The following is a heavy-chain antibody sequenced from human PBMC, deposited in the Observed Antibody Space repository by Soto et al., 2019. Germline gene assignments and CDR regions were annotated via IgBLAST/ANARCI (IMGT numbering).Heavy chain of an antibody. J-gene: IGHJ4*02. CDR1: GFTFSSYW. D-gene: IGHD3-3*01. CDR2: IKQDGSEK. V-gene: IGHV3-7*01. Sequence: GGSLRLSCAASGFTFSSYWMSWVRQAPGKGLEWVANIKQDGSEKYYGDSVKGRFTISRDNAKNSLYLQMNSLRAEDTAVYYCARDYYDFWSGYYSFSYYFDYWGQGTLVTVSS. CDR3: ARDYYDFWSGYYSFSYYFDY.